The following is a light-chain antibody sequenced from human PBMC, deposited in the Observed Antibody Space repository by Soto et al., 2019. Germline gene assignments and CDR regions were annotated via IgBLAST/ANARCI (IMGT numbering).Light chain of an antibody. Sequence: DIQMTQSPSTLSGSVGDRVTITCRASQTISSWLAWYQQKPGKAPKLLIYKASTLKSGVPSRFSGSGSGTEFTINISSLQPDYFATYYCQHFNSYSEAFGQGTKVELK. V-gene: IGKV1-5*03. J-gene: IGKJ1*01. CDR3: QHFNSYSEA. CDR1: QTISSW. CDR2: KAS.